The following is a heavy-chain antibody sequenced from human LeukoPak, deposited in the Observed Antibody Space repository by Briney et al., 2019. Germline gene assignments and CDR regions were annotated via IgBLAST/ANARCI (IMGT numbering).Heavy chain of an antibody. CDR2: IRSKVDAETT. CDR1: GFIFSSYA. V-gene: IGHV3-49*04. D-gene: IGHD3-22*01. Sequence: GGSLRLSCAASGFIFSSYAMSWVRQAPGKGLEWVGFIRSKVDAETTGYAASVKGRFTVSRDDSKSIAYLQMNSLKTEDTAVYYCTRGYGHYDSSGYHWGQGTLVTVSS. J-gene: IGHJ4*02. CDR3: TRGYGHYDSSGYH.